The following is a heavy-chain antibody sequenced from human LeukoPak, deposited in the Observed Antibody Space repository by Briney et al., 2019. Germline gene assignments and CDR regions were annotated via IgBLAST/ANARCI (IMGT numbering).Heavy chain of an antibody. J-gene: IGHJ4*02. D-gene: IGHD5-18*01. CDR3: ARSQGGAFSYGTDY. Sequence: ASVKVPCKASGYTFTSYYMQWVRQAPGQGLEWMGIINPSGGSTSYAQKFQGKVSMTRDTSTTTVYMELSSLKSEDTAVYYCARSQGGAFSYGTDYWGQGTLVTVSS. V-gene: IGHV1-46*01. CDR1: GYTFTSYY. CDR2: INPSGGST.